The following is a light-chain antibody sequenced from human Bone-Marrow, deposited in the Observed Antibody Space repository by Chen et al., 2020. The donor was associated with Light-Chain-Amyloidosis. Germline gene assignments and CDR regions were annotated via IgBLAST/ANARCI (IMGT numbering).Light chain of an antibody. Sequence: QSVLSQPPSASGTPGQRVTISCSGGRSNIGSNTVNWYQHPPGKAPKLLIHTNSYRPSGVPDPFSDPKYGPSASLAISGRQSEDEADYYCATYDDSLNGAAFGGGTKLTVL. CDR3: ATYDDSLNGAA. V-gene: IGLV1-44*01. CDR1: RSNIGSNT. J-gene: IGLJ2*01. CDR2: TNS.